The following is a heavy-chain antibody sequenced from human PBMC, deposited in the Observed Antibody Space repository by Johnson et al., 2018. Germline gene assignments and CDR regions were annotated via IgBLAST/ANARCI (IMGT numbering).Heavy chain of an antibody. CDR1: GFRFSSYG. J-gene: IGHJ6*03. CDR3: AKGSGSAHYYMDV. CDR2: IWYDGMKK. V-gene: IGHV3-33*06. Sequence: QVQLVQSGGGVVQPGGSLRLSCEASGFRFSSYGMHWVRQAPGKGLEWVAVIWYDGMKKYYVESVKGRFTISRDNSKNTLFLQMDSLRAEDTAVYYCAKGSGSAHYYMDVWGKGTTVTVSS.